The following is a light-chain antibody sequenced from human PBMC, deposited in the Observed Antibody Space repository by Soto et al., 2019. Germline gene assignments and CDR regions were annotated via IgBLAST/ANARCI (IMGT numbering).Light chain of an antibody. CDR2: AAS. V-gene: IGKV1-39*01. Sequence: DLPMTQSPSSLSASLGDRVTITCRAGQTIGSHLNWYQQKPGKAPKLLIFAASNLQSGVPSRFSGSGSGTDFTLTINSLQPEDFASYYCQQTYTGANFGQGTRLEI. CDR3: QQTYTGAN. CDR1: QTIGSH. J-gene: IGKJ5*01.